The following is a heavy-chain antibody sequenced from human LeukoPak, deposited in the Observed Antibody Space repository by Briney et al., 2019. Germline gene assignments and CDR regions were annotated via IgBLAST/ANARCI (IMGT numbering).Heavy chain of an antibody. CDR1: GFTFSSYG. Sequence: GGSLRLSCAASGFTFSSYGMNWVRQAPGKGLEWVSFIGSSSSYISYADSVKGRFTISRDNSKNTLYLQMNSLRAEDTAVYYCAKDPSSGADYWGQGTLVTVSS. CDR2: IGSSSSYI. CDR3: AKDPSSGADY. D-gene: IGHD6-19*01. V-gene: IGHV3-21*01. J-gene: IGHJ4*02.